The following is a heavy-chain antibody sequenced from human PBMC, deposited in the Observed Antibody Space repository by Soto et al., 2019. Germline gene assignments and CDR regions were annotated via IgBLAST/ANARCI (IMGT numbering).Heavy chain of an antibody. D-gene: IGHD1-26*01. CDR1: NVSIKSSY. CDR2: VYYTGTT. CDR3: ARDFAGRGPFDP. Sequence: QVLLQESGPGLVKPSETPSLTCSVSNVSIKSSYWNWIRQSPGKGLEWIGFVYYTGTTKYNPSLKGRVTISVDTSNNEFSLKLTSVTTADTACYFCARDFAGRGPFDPWGQGTLVTVSS. V-gene: IGHV4-59*01. J-gene: IGHJ5*02.